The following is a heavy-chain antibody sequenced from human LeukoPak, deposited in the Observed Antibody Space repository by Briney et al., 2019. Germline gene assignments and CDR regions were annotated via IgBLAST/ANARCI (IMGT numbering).Heavy chain of an antibody. CDR1: GFTFSSYW. CDR2: IWYDGSNK. CDR3: ARDIANYYDSSGYLDV. V-gene: IGHV3-33*08. J-gene: IGHJ6*02. D-gene: IGHD3-22*01. Sequence: GGSLRLSCAASGFTFSSYWMSWVRQAPGKGLEWVAVIWYDGSNKYYADSVKGRFTISRDNSKNTLYLQMNSLRAEDTAVYYCARDIANYYDSSGYLDVWGQGTTVTVSS.